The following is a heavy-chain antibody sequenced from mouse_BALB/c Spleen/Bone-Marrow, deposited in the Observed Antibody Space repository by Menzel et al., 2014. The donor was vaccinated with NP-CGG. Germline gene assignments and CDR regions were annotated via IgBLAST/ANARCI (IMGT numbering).Heavy chain of an antibody. CDR3: ASYYYGHYFDY. CDR1: GFNIKDTY. V-gene: IGHV14-3*02. CDR2: IDPANGNT. J-gene: IGHJ2*01. Sequence: VQLQQPGAELVKPGAPVKLSCTASGFNIKDTYMHWVKQRPEQGLEWIGRIDPANGNTKYDPKFQGKATITADTSSNTAYLQLSSLTSEDTAVYYCASYYYGHYFDYWGQGTTLTVSS. D-gene: IGHD1-1*01.